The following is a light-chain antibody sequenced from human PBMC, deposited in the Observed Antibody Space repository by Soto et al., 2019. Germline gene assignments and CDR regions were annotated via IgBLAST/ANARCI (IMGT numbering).Light chain of an antibody. Sequence: QSALTQPPSASGSPGQSVTISCTGTSSDVGGYKYVSWYQQHPGKAPKLMIFEVNKRPSGVPDRFSGSKSGNTASLNVSGLQADDEADYYCSSYAGINNLGVFGTGTKLTVL. V-gene: IGLV2-8*01. J-gene: IGLJ1*01. CDR1: SSDVGGYKY. CDR3: SSYAGINNLGV. CDR2: EVN.